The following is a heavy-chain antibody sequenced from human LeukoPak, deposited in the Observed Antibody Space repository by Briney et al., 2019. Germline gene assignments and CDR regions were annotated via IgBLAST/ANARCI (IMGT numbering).Heavy chain of an antibody. CDR3: AAGHFDY. D-gene: IGHD6-13*01. CDR2: INPNSGGT. CDR1: GYTFTGEY. J-gene: IGHJ4*02. V-gene: IGHV1-2*04. Sequence: ASVNVSFTASGYTFTGEYMHWGRQAPGQGLEGMGWINPNSGGTNYAQNFQGWVTMTRDTSISPPYMELSRLSSDDTAVYYCAAGHFDYWGQGTLVTVSS.